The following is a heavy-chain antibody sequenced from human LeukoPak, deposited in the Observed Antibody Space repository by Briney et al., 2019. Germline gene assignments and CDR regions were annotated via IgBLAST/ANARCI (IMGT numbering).Heavy chain of an antibody. D-gene: IGHD2-2*01. CDR3: AKDGGGYCRSTTCYCDY. CDR2: ISGSGGST. V-gene: IGHV3-23*01. Sequence: PGGSLRLSCAASGFTFSTYAMSWVRQAPGKGLEWVSVISGSGGSTYFADSVKGRFTISRDNSKNTLYLQMNSLRAEDTAVYYCAKDGGGYCRSTTCYCDYWGQGTLVTVSS. CDR1: GFTFSTYA. J-gene: IGHJ4*02.